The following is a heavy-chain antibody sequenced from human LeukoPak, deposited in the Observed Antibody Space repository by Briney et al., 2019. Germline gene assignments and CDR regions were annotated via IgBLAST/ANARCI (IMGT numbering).Heavy chain of an antibody. CDR1: GFTFRSYS. V-gene: IGHV3-21*01. CDR3: AGEGGSYYPYYYYYYMDV. D-gene: IGHD1-26*01. CDR2: ISTTSSYI. J-gene: IGHJ6*03. Sequence: GSLRLSCAASGFTFRSYSMNWVRQAPGKGLEWVSSISTTSSYIYYADSVKGRFTISRDNAKNSLYLQMNSLRAEDTAVYYCAGEGGSYYPYYYYYYMDVWGKGTTVTVSS.